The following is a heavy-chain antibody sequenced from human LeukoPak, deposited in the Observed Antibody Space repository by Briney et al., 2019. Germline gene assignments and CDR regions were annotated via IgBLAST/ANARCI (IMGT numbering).Heavy chain of an antibody. Sequence: GASVKVSCKASGYTFTGYYMHWVRQAPGQGLEWMGWINPNSGGTNYAQKLQGRVTMTTDTSTSTAYMELRSLRSDDAAVYYCSRGYVETYYYYYYYMDVWGKGTTVTVSS. J-gene: IGHJ6*03. V-gene: IGHV1-2*02. CDR1: GYTFTGYY. D-gene: IGHD5-12*01. CDR2: INPNSGGT. CDR3: SRGYVETYYYYYYYMDV.